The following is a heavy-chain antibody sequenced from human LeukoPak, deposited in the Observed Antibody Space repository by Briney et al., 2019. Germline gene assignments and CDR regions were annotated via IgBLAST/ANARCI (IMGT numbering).Heavy chain of an antibody. CDR3: AKDPSRSYGYAGGHFDY. CDR1: GFTFSSYG. V-gene: IGHV3-30*18. CDR2: ISYDGSNK. J-gene: IGHJ4*02. D-gene: IGHD5-18*01. Sequence: GGFLRLSCAASGFTFSSYGMHWVRQAPGKGLEWVAVISYDGSNKYYADSVKGRFTISRDNSKNTLYLQMNSLRAEDTAVYYCAKDPSRSYGYAGGHFDYWGQGTLVTVSS.